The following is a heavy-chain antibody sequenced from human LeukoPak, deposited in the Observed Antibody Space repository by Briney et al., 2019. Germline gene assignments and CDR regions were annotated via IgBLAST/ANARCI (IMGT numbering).Heavy chain of an antibody. CDR3: VRYFDWPYAFDI. J-gene: IGHJ3*02. CDR1: GGSISGYY. D-gene: IGHD3-9*01. CDR2: INYSGST. V-gene: IGHV4-59*01. Sequence: SETLSLTCTVSGGSISGYYWSWIRQPPGKGLEWIGYINYSGSTNYNPSLKSRVTISVDTSKNQFSLKLTSVTAADTAVYHCVRYFDWPYAFDIWGQGTMITVPS.